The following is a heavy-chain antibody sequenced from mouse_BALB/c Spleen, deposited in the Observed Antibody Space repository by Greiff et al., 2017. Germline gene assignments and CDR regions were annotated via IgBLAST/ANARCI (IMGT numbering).Heavy chain of an antibody. CDR1: GYTFTDYN. V-gene: IGHV1S29*02. Sequence: VQLQQSGPELVKPGASVKISCKASGYTFTDYNMHWVKQSHGKSLEWIGYIYPYNGGTGYNQKFKSKATLTVDNSSSTAYMELRSLTSEDSAVYYCARGGWLLPFDYWGQGTTLTVSS. CDR2: IYPYNGGT. D-gene: IGHD2-3*01. J-gene: IGHJ2*01. CDR3: ARGGWLLPFDY.